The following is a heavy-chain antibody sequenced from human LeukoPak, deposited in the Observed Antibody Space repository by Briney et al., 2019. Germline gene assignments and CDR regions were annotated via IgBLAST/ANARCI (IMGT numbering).Heavy chain of an antibody. V-gene: IGHV3-30*18. Sequence: PGGSLRLSCAASGFTFSSHGMHWVRQAPGKGLEWVAVISYDGGNKYYADSVKGRFTISRDNSKNTLYLQMNSLRAEDTAVYYCAKDFGVVANYYFDYWGQGTLVTVSS. CDR3: AKDFGVVANYYFDY. D-gene: IGHD3-3*01. J-gene: IGHJ4*02. CDR2: ISYDGGNK. CDR1: GFTFSSHG.